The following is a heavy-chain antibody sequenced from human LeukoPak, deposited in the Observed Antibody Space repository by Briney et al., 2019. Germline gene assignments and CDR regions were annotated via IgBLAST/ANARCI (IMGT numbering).Heavy chain of an antibody. CDR2: ISSSSSYI. CDR3: ARHEIYDYVWGSYRYLGY. V-gene: IGHV3-21*01. Sequence: GGSLRLSCAASGFTFSSYSMNWVRQAPGKGLEWVSSISSSSSYIYYADSVKGRFTISRDNAKNSLYLQMNSLRAEDTAVYYCARHEIYDYVWGSYRYLGYWGQGTLVTVSS. CDR1: GFTFSSYS. J-gene: IGHJ4*02. D-gene: IGHD3-16*02.